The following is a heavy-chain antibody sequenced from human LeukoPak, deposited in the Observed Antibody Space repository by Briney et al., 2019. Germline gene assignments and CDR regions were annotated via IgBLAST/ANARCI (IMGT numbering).Heavy chain of an antibody. D-gene: IGHD3-9*01. V-gene: IGHV3-30*04. CDR1: GFTFSSYA. Sequence: PGGSLRLSCAASGFTFSSYAMHWVRQAPGKGLEWVAVISYDGSNKYHADSVKGRFTISRDNSKNTLYLQMNSLRAEDTAVYYCAGEACRYFDYCGYFDYWGQGTLVTVSS. CDR2: ISYDGSNK. J-gene: IGHJ4*02. CDR3: AGEACRYFDYCGYFDY.